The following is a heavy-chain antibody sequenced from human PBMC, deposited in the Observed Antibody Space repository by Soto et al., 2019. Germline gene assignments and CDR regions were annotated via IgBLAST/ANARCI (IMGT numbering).Heavy chain of an antibody. D-gene: IGHD3-3*01. CDR2: ISGSGGST. Sequence: GGSLRLSCAASGFTFSSYAMSWVRQAPGKGLEWVSAISGSGGSTYYADSVKGRFTISRDNSKNTLYLQMNSLRAEDTAVYYGAKDAERFLEWLARATGVGFDYWGQGTLVTVSS. CDR3: AKDAERFLEWLARATGVGFDY. J-gene: IGHJ4*02. V-gene: IGHV3-23*01. CDR1: GFTFSSYA.